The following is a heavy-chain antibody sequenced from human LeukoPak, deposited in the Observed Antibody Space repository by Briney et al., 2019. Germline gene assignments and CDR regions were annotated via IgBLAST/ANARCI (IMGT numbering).Heavy chain of an antibody. CDR2: ISAYNGNT. CDR3: ARDSYYYDSSGYPLHMAFDI. V-gene: IGHV1-18*01. Sequence: ASVKVSCKASGYTFTSYGISWVRQAPGQGLEWMGWISAYNGNTNYAQKLQGRVTMTTDTSTSTAYMELRSLRSDDTAVYYCARDSYYYDSSGYPLHMAFDIWGQGTMVTASS. CDR1: GYTFTSYG. D-gene: IGHD3-22*01. J-gene: IGHJ3*02.